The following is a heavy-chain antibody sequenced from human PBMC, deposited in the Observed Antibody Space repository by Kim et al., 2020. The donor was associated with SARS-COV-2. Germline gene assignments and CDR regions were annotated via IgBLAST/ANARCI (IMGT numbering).Heavy chain of an antibody. J-gene: IGHJ4*02. CDR3: ARVVVAAAAGDY. V-gene: IGHV4-34*13. D-gene: IGHD6-13*01. Sequence: YYTPSLKGRVTMSVDTSKNQFSLDLCSVAAADTAIYYCARVVVAAAAGDYWGQGTLVIVSS.